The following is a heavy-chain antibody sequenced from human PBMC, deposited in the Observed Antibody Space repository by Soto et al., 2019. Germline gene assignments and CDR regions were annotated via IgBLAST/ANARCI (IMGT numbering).Heavy chain of an antibody. Sequence: SSETLSLTCTVSGGSISSYYWSWIRQPPGKGLEWIGYIYYSGSTNYNPSLKSRVTISVDTSKNQFSLKLSSVTAADTAVYYCARAGAVADPIYFDYWGQGTLVTVSS. V-gene: IGHV4-59*01. J-gene: IGHJ4*02. CDR3: ARAGAVADPIYFDY. CDR2: IYYSGST. CDR1: GGSISSYY. D-gene: IGHD6-19*01.